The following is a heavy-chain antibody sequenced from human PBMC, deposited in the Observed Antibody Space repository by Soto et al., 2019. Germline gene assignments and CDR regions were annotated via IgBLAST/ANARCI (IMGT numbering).Heavy chain of an antibody. Sequence: PSETLSLTCTVSGGSVSSGSYYWSWIRQPPGKGLEWIGYIYYSGSTNYNPSLKSRLTISVDTSKNQFSLKLSSVTAADTAVYYCARLAVDTAMALYYYYGMDVWGQGTTVTVSS. CDR3: ARLAVDTAMALYYYYGMDV. V-gene: IGHV4-61*01. CDR1: GGSVSSGSYY. J-gene: IGHJ6*02. D-gene: IGHD5-18*01. CDR2: IYYSGST.